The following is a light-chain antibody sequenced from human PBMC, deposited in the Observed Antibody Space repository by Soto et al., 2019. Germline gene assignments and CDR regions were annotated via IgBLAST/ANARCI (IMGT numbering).Light chain of an antibody. J-gene: IGKJ3*01. CDR2: DAS. CDR1: QGISSA. Sequence: AIQLTQSPSSLPASFGDSVTITCGARQGISSALAWYQQTPGRAPKLLIYDASTLESGVPSRFSGSRSGTDVTLTVSSLPPEDFETYYCQQFDDSPFTFGPGTKVDIK. CDR3: QQFDDSPFT. V-gene: IGKV1D-13*01.